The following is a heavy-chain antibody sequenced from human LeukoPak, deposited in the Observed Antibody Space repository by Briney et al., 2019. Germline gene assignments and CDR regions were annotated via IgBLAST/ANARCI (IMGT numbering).Heavy chain of an antibody. CDR2: TYYRSKWYN. D-gene: IGHD6-19*01. J-gene: IGHJ3*02. CDR1: GDSVSSNSAA. CDR3: ARDWEGQWLRSDAFDI. Sequence: SQTLSLTCAISGDSVSSNSAAWNWIRQSPSRGLEWLGRTYYRSKWYNDYAVSVKSRITINPDTSKNQFSLQLNSVTPEDTAVYYCARDWEGQWLRSDAFDIWGQGTMVTVSS. V-gene: IGHV6-1*01.